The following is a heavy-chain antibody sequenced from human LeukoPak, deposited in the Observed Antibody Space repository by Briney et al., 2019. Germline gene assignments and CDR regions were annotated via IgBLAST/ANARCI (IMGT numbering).Heavy chain of an antibody. D-gene: IGHD5-12*01. V-gene: IGHV1-18*01. CDR3: AAKWPPIDY. CDR1: GGTFSSYA. Sequence: GASVKVSCKASGGTFSSYAISWVRQAPGQGLEWMGWISAYNGNTNYAQKLQGRVTMTTDTSTSTAYMELRSLRSDDTAVYYCAAKWPPIDYWGQGTLVTVSS. J-gene: IGHJ4*02. CDR2: ISAYNGNT.